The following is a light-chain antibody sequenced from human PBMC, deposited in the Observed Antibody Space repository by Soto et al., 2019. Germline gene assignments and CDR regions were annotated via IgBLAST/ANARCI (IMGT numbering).Light chain of an antibody. J-gene: IGLJ3*02. Sequence: QSALTQPPSASGSPGQSVTISCTGTSSDVGGYDYVSWYQQHPGKAPKLIIFEVNKRPSGVPDRFSGSKSGKTASLTVSGLQADDEADYYCSSYVGNNNLVFGGGTKLTVL. CDR1: SSDVGGYDY. V-gene: IGLV2-8*01. CDR2: EVN. CDR3: SSYVGNNNLV.